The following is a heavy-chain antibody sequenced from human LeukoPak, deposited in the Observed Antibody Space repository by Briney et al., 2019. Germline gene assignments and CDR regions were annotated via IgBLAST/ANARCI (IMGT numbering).Heavy chain of an antibody. V-gene: IGHV1-69*05. CDR3: ARDVHGDYGSGWFDP. J-gene: IGHJ5*02. CDR2: IMLLFGTA. CDR1: GGTFNNSA. D-gene: IGHD4-17*01. Sequence: GASVKVSCKTSGGTFNNSAISWVRQAPGQGLEWVGGIMLLFGTAGYAQKFQGRVTITKDESTRTGYLELTSLTSDDTAVYYCARDVHGDYGSGWFDPWGQGTLVSVSS.